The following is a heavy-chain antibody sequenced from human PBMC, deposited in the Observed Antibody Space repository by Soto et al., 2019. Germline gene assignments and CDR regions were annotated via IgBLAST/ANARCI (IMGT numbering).Heavy chain of an antibody. CDR3: ARDKSSSFFYYYYGMDV. CDR2: IWHDGSNK. J-gene: IGHJ6*02. D-gene: IGHD6-6*01. Sequence: QVQLVESGGGVVQPGRSLRLSCAASGFTFSSYGMHWVRQAPGKGLEWVAVIWHDGSNKYYADSVKGRFTISRDNSKNTLYLQMNSLRAEDTAVYYCARDKSSSFFYYYYGMDVWGQGTTVTVSS. V-gene: IGHV3-33*01. CDR1: GFTFSSYG.